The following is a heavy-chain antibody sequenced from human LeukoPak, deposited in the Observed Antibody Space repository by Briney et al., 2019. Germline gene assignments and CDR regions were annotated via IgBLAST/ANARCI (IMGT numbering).Heavy chain of an antibody. J-gene: IGHJ4*02. Sequence: ASVKVSCKASGYTFTSYDINWVRQATGQGLEWMGWMNPNSGNTGYAQKFKGRVTMTRNTSISTAYMELSSLRSEDTAVYYCARVGPAVAGPDYWGQGTLVTVSS. CDR3: ARVGPAVAGPDY. CDR1: GYTFTSYD. D-gene: IGHD6-19*01. CDR2: MNPNSGNT. V-gene: IGHV1-8*01.